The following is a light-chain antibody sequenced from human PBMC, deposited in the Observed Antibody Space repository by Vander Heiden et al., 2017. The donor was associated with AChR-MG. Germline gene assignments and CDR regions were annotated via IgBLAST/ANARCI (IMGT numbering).Light chain of an antibody. V-gene: IGLV3-1*01. CDR1: KLGDKY. J-gene: IGLJ1*01. Sequence: SYELTQPPSVSVSPGQTASITCSGDKLGDKYACWYQQKPGQSPVLGIYQDSKRPSGIPERFSGSNSGNTATLTISGTQAMDEAYYYCPAWDSSTVVFGTGTKVTVL. CDR2: QDS. CDR3: PAWDSSTVV.